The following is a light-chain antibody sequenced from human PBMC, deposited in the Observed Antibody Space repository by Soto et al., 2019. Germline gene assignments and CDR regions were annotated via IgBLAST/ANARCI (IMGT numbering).Light chain of an antibody. CDR2: GAS. Sequence: DSQMTQSPSAMSASVGDRVTITCRASQGIGSYLAWFQQQPGKVPKRLIYGASTLQSGVPSRFSGSGSGTEFTLSISSLQPEDLATYYCLQHNNYPLTFGGGTKVEIK. CDR3: LQHNNYPLT. J-gene: IGKJ4*01. V-gene: IGKV1-17*03. CDR1: QGIGSY.